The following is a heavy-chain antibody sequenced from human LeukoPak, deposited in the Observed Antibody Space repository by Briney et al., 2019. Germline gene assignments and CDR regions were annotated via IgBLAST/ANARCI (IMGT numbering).Heavy chain of an antibody. CDR1: GFTFDDYA. CDR3: AKTLTGYLVALGFDP. J-gene: IGHJ5*02. D-gene: IGHD2-8*02. V-gene: IGHV3-43*02. CDR2: ISGDGGST. Sequence: PGGSLRLSCAASGFTFDDYAMHWVRQAPGKGLEWVSLISGDGGSTYYADSVKGRFTISRDNSKNSLYLQMNSLRTEDTALYYCAKTLTGYLVALGFDPWGQGTLVTVSS.